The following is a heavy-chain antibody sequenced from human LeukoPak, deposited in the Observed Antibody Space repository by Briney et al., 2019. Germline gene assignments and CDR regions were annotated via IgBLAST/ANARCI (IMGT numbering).Heavy chain of an antibody. J-gene: IGHJ5*02. V-gene: IGHV3-30-3*01. CDR3: VTLGVITTGWFDP. CDR1: GFTLSSYA. Sequence: GGSLRLSCAASGFTLSSYAMTWVRQAPGRGLEWVAVISYDGSNKYYADSVKGRFTISRDNSKNTLYLQMNSLRAEDTAVYYCVTLGVITTGWFDPWGQGTLVTVSS. D-gene: IGHD3-22*01. CDR2: ISYDGSNK.